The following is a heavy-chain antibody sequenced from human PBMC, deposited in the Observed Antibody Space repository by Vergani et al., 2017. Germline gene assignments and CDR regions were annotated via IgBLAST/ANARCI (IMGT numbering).Heavy chain of an antibody. CDR3: AGGGTTMIVGVSGAFDI. CDR1: VYTFPSYG. J-gene: IGHJ3*02. V-gene: IGHV1-18*01. CDR2: ISAYNDNT. Sequence: QVQLVQSGAEVKKPGASVKVSCKASVYTFPSYGISWVRQAHGQGLEWMRWISAYNDNTNYAQPFQGKVTMTRDMSISTAYMELNRLRYDDTAVYYCAGGGTTMIVGVSGAFDIWGQGTMVTVSS. D-gene: IGHD3-22*01.